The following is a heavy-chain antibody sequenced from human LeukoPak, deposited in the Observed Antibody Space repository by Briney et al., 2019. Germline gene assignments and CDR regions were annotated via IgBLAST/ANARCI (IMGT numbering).Heavy chain of an antibody. CDR1: GGSFSGYY. Sequence: PSETLSLTCAVYGGSFSGYYWSWIRQPPGKGLEWIGEINHSGSTNYNPSLKSRVTISVDTSKNQFSLKLSSVTTADTAVYYCAKPACYNANCYTPRAPFDSWGQGTLVTVSS. CDR3: AKPACYNANCYTPRAPFDS. D-gene: IGHD2-2*02. V-gene: IGHV4-34*01. J-gene: IGHJ4*02. CDR2: INHSGST.